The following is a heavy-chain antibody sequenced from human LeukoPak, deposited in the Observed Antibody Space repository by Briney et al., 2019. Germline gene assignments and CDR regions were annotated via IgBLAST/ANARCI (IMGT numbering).Heavy chain of an antibody. Sequence: GASVKVSCKASGYTFTSYGISWVRQAPGQGLEWMGWISTYNGNTNYAQKLQGRVTMTTDTSTSTAYMELRSLRSDDTAVYYCARAPILEWLSNWFDPWGQGTLVTVSS. D-gene: IGHD3-3*01. V-gene: IGHV1-18*01. CDR2: ISTYNGNT. CDR1: GYTFTSYG. CDR3: ARAPILEWLSNWFDP. J-gene: IGHJ5*02.